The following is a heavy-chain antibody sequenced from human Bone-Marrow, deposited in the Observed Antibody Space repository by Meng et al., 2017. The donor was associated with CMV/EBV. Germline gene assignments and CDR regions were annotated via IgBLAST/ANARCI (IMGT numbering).Heavy chain of an antibody. CDR3: AKDFSGEVGCLQH. CDR2: IYSGGSST. Sequence: GESLKISCAASGFTFSSYAMSWVRQAPGKGLEWVSVIYSGGSSTYYADSVKGRFTISRDNSKNTLYLQMNSLRAEDTAVYYCAKDFSGEVGCLQHWGQGTLVTVSS. D-gene: IGHD3-10*01. V-gene: IGHV3-23*03. J-gene: IGHJ1*01. CDR1: GFTFSSYA.